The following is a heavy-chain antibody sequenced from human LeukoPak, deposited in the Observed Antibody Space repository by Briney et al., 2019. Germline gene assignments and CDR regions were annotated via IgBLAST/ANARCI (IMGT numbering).Heavy chain of an antibody. Sequence: SETLSLTCTVSGYSISSGYYWGWIRQPPGKGLEWIGSISYSGRTYYNPSLKSRVTISVDTSKNQFSLKLSSVTAADTAVYFCARGFRGDNFDYWGQGTLVTVSS. CDR1: GYSISSGYY. J-gene: IGHJ4*02. CDR2: ISYSGRT. CDR3: ARGFRGDNFDY. D-gene: IGHD7-27*01. V-gene: IGHV4-38-2*02.